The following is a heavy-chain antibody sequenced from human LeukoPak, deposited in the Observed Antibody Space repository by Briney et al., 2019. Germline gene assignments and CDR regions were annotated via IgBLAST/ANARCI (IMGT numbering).Heavy chain of an antibody. V-gene: IGHV4-34*01. D-gene: IGHD3-22*01. CDR1: GGSFSGYY. CDR2: INHSGST. CDR3: ARGRYYYDSSGYYY. J-gene: IGHJ4*02. Sequence: SETLSLTCTVYGGSFSGYYWSWIRQPPGKGLEWIGEINHSGSTNYNPSLKSRVTISVDTSKNQFSLKLSSVTAADTAVYYCARGRYYYDSSGYYYWGQGTLVTVSS.